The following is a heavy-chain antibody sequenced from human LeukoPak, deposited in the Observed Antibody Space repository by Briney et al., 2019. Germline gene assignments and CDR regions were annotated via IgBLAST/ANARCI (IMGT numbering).Heavy chain of an antibody. D-gene: IGHD1-7*01. CDR2: FDPEDGET. CDR1: GYTLTELS. V-gene: IGHV1-24*01. J-gene: IGHJ4*02. CDR3: ATAPPNWNYENYFDY. Sequence: GASVKVSCKVSGYTLTELSTHWVRQAPGKGLEWMGGFDPEDGETIYAEKFQGRVTITADTSTDTAYMELSSLRSEDTAVYYCATAPPNWNYENYFDYWGQGTLVTVSS.